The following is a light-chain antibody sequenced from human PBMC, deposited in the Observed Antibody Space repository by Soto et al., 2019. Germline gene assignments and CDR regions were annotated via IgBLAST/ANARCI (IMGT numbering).Light chain of an antibody. Sequence: LTQSPAILSLSPGERATLSCTASQSVDTYIAWYQQRPGQPPRLLIFDASTRATGVPPRFSGSRSGSDFTLTISSLDPEDFVLYYCQQRSAWPITFGGGTSVLIK. J-gene: IGKJ4*01. CDR1: QSVDTY. CDR2: DAS. CDR3: QQRSAWPIT. V-gene: IGKV3-11*01.